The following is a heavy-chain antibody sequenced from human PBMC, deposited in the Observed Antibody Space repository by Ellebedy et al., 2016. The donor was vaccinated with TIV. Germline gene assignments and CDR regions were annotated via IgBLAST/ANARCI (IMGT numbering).Heavy chain of an antibody. D-gene: IGHD4-17*01. CDR1: GFGFSGYA. CDR3: AKSLYGGMDV. J-gene: IGHJ6*02. CDR2: ISGSAGST. V-gene: IGHV3-23*01. Sequence: GGSLRLSXSATGFGFSGYAMSWVRQAPGKGLEWVSGISGSAGSTSYADSVKGRFAISRDNSKNTLFLQMSSLRAEDTAVYYCAKSLYGGMDVWGQGTTVTVSS.